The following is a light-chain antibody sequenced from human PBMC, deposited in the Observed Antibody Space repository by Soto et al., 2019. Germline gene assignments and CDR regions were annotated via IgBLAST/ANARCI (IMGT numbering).Light chain of an antibody. CDR3: CSYAGSSTFYG. J-gene: IGLJ1*01. Sequence: QSVLTQPASVSGSPGQSITISCTGTSSDVGSYNLVSWYQQHPGKAHKLMIYEGSKRPSGVSNRFSGSKSGNTASLTISGLQAEDEADYYCCSYAGSSTFYGFGTGTKVTVL. CDR2: EGS. CDR1: SSDVGSYNL. V-gene: IGLV2-23*01.